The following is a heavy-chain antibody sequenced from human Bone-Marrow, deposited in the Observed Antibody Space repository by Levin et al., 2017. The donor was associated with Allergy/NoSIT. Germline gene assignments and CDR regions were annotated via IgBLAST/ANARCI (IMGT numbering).Heavy chain of an antibody. CDR3: ARWRSFSTDGFDL. V-gene: IGHV3-13*01. CDR2: TGTTADA. J-gene: IGHJ3*01. Sequence: PGGSLRLSCAASGFSLSTYDIHWVRQGAGKRLEWVSVTGTTADAYYAGSVQGRFTISRESAENSVYLQMHSLRDGDTAMYYCARWRSFSTDGFDLWGQGTMVTVSS. CDR1: GFSLSTYD. D-gene: IGHD3-3*01.